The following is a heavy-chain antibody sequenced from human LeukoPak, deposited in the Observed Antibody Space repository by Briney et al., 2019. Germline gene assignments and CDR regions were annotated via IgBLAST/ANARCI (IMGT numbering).Heavy chain of an antibody. CDR3: ARVREYYYDDSGIEAFDI. J-gene: IGHJ3*02. CDR2: IYTSGST. CDR1: GGSSSSKY. V-gene: IGHV4-4*07. Sequence: SENLSFAATVSGGSSSSKYWSWIRQPAGKGLEWIGRIYTSGSTNYNPSLKSRVTMSVDTSKNQFSLKLSSVTAADTAVYYCARVREYYYDDSGIEAFDIWGQGTMVTVSS. D-gene: IGHD3-22*01.